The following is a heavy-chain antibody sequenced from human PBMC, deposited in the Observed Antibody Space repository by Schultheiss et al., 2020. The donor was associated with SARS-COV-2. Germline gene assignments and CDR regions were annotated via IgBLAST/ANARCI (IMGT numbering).Heavy chain of an antibody. J-gene: IGHJ3*02. CDR2: IWYDGSNK. CDR3: AREGSSGWYAAFDI. Sequence: GGSLRLSCAVSGFTFSSYGMHWVRQAPGKGLEWVAVIWYDGSNKYYADSVKGRFTISRDNSKNTLYLQMNSLRAEDTAVYYCAREGSSGWYAAFDIWGQGTMVTVSS. CDR1: GFTFSSYG. V-gene: IGHV3-33*01. D-gene: IGHD6-19*01.